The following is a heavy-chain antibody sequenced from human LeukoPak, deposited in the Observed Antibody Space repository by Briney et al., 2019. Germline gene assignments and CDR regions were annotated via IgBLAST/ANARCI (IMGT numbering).Heavy chain of an antibody. CDR2: IYSGGST. D-gene: IGHD2-2*01. V-gene: IGHV3-53*01. CDR3: ATRYCSISACRASSHHCFDV. Sequence: GGSLRLSCAASGFTVSSNYMSWVRQAPGKGLEWVSVIYSGGSTYYADSVKGRFTISRDNSKNTLYLQMNSLRAEDTAVYHCATRYCSISACRASSHHCFDVWGKGTTVIVSS. J-gene: IGHJ6*04. CDR1: GFTVSSNY.